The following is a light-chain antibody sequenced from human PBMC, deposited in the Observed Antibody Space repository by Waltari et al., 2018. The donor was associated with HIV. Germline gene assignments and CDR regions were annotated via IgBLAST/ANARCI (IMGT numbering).Light chain of an antibody. V-gene: IGLV2-23*02. CDR3: CAYAGSTTYVM. J-gene: IGLJ3*02. Sequence: QSALTQPHSVSGSPGQSLTLSCTGTSRDVWRYNLVSAYQQHPGKAPKLMIYEVSKRPSGVSNRFSGSKSGNTASLTISGLQAEDEADYYCCAYAGSTTYVMFGGGTKLPVL. CDR2: EVS. CDR1: SRDVWRYNL.